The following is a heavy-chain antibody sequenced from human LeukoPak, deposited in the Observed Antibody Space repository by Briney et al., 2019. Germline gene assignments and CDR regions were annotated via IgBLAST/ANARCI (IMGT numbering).Heavy chain of an antibody. Sequence: AGGSLRLSCAASGFTFGSYWMSWVRQAPGKGLEWVANIKQDGSEKYYVDSVKGRFTISRDNAKNSLYLQMNSLRAEDTAVYYCARGGSSYYDSSGYPDYWGQGTLVTVSS. CDR2: IKQDGSEK. J-gene: IGHJ4*02. CDR3: ARGGSSYYDSSGYPDY. V-gene: IGHV3-7*01. D-gene: IGHD3-22*01. CDR1: GFTFGSYW.